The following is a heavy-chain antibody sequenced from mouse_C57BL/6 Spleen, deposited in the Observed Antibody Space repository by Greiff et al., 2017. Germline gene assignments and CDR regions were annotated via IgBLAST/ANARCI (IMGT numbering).Heavy chain of an antibody. CDR3: AGGLGAWFAY. D-gene: IGHD3-3*01. CDR2: ISYSGST. Sequence: DVKLQESGPGMVKPSQSLSLTCTVTGYSITSGYDWHWIRHFPGNKLEWMGYISYSGSTNYNPSLKSRISITHDTSKNHFFLKLNSVTTEDTATYYCAGGLGAWFAYWGQGTLVTVSA. CDR1: GYSITSGYD. J-gene: IGHJ3*01. V-gene: IGHV3-1*01.